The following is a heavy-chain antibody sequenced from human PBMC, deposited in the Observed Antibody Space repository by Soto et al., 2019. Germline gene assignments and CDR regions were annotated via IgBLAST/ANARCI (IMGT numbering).Heavy chain of an antibody. CDR1: GYTFFTYD. V-gene: IGHV1-18*01. CDR3: ARHHGPTTSENWFDP. J-gene: IGHJ5*02. D-gene: IGHD5-12*01. Sequence: QVHLVQSGVEVTTPGASVKVSCKASGYTFFTYDISWVRQAPGQGLEWMGWISTYSGDTKYAQKFQGRVTMTTDTSTTTAYLELRSLRSDDTAVYYCARHHGPTTSENWFDPWGQGTLVTVSS. CDR2: ISTYSGDT.